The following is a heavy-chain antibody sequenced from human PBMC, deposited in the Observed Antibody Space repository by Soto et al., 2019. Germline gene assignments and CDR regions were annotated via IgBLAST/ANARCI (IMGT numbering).Heavy chain of an antibody. J-gene: IGHJ6*02. CDR2: ISYDGSNK. CDR3: ARGSGYDYDYYYYGMDV. Sequence: GSLRLSYATSGFTFSSYAMHWVRQAPGKGLEWVAVISYDGSNKYYVDSVKGRFTISRDNAKNSLYLQMNSLRAEDTAVYYCARGSGYDYDYYYYGMDVWGQGTTVTVSS. V-gene: IGHV3-30-3*01. D-gene: IGHD5-12*01. CDR1: GFTFSSYA.